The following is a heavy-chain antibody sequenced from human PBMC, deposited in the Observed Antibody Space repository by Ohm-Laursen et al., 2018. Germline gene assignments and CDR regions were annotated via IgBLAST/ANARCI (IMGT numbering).Heavy chain of an antibody. CDR2: IWYDGSNK. CDR1: GFTFSSYG. V-gene: IGHV3-33*01. J-gene: IGHJ4*02. Sequence: SLRLSCAASGFTFSSYGMHWVRQAPGKGLEWVAVIWYDGSNKYYADSVKGRFTISRDNSKNTLYLQINSLRAEDTAVYYCARDNYGDYAFDYWGQGTLVTVSS. D-gene: IGHD4-17*01. CDR3: ARDNYGDYAFDY.